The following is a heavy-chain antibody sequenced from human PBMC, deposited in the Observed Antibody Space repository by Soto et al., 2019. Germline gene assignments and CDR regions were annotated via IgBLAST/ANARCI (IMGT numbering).Heavy chain of an antibody. V-gene: IGHV1-69*01. CDR2: IIPIFGTA. CDR1: GGTFSSYA. D-gene: IGHD2-2*01. CDR3: ERARYCSSTSCYYWFAP. J-gene: IGHJ5*02. Sequence: QVQLVQSGAEVKKPGSSVKVSCKASGGTFSSYAISWVRQAPGQGLEWMGGIIPIFGTANYAQKFQGRVTINADESTSTAYMELSSLRSEDTAVYYCERARYCSSTSCYYWFAPWGQGTLVTVSS.